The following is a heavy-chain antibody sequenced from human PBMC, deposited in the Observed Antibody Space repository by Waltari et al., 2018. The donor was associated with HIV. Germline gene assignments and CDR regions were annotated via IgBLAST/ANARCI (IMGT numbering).Heavy chain of an antibody. D-gene: IGHD6-13*01. CDR2: IWYDGSNK. CDR1: GFTFSSYG. V-gene: IGHV3-33*01. CDR3: ARERGIAAAGTPDY. J-gene: IGHJ4*02. Sequence: QVQLVESGGGVVQPGRSLRLSCAASGFTFSSYGMHWVRQAPGKGLEWVAVIWYDGSNKYYADSVKGRFTISRDNSKNTLYLQMNSLRAEDTAVYYCARERGIAAAGTPDYWGQGTLVTVSS.